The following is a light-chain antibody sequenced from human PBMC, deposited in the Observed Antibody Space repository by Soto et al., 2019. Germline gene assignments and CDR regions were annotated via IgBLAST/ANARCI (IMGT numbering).Light chain of an antibody. CDR1: QGISSY. V-gene: IGKV1-9*01. CDR3: QQLNSYPQIT. Sequence: DIQLTQSPSFLSASVGDRVTITCWASQGISSYLAWYQQKPGKAPKLLIYVASTLQSGVPSRFSGSGSGTEFTLTISSLQPEDFATYYCQQLNSYPQITFGQGTRLEIK. J-gene: IGKJ5*01. CDR2: VAS.